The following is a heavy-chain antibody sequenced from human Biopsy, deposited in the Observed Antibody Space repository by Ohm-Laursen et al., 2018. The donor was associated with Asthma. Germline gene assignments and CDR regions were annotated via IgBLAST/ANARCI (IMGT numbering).Heavy chain of an antibody. J-gene: IGHJ6*02. V-gene: IGHV4-30-2*01. D-gene: IGHD6-6*01. CDR3: ARAQAAQYYYGMDV. CDR2: ISHSGST. Sequence: SDTLSLTCAVSGGSISSGGYWTWIRQPPGKGLEWIGYISHSGSTYFNPSLKSRVTISLDRTKSQFSLKLSSVTAADTALYYCARAQAAQYYYGMDVWGQGTTVIVPS. CDR1: GGSISSGGY.